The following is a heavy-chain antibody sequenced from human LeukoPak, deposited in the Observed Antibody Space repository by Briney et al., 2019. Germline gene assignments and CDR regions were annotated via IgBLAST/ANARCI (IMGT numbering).Heavy chain of an antibody. CDR3: ARQAQGLAGSWYHFDY. CDR2: ISSSGSTI. CDR1: GFTFSDYY. V-gene: IGHV3-11*01. J-gene: IGHJ4*02. Sequence: PGGSLRLSCAASGFTFSDYYMSWIRQALGKGLEWVSYISSSGSTIYYADSVKGRFTISRDNAKNSLYLQMNSLRAEDTAVYYCARQAQGLAGSWYHFDYWGQGTLVTVSS. D-gene: IGHD6-13*01.